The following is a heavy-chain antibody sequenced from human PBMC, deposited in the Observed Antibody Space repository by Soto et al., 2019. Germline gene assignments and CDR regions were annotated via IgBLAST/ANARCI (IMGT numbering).Heavy chain of an antibody. CDR1: GGSINGYY. D-gene: IGHD1-20*01. CDR3: ASCGYNWNPADYYGMDV. CDR2: IYYTGST. Sequence: SETLSLTCTVSGGSINGYYWSWIRQPPGEGLEWIGYIYYTGSTHYNPSLRSRVTISVDTSKNQFSLKLSSVTAADTAVYYCASCGYNWNPADYYGMDVWGQGTTVTVSS. J-gene: IGHJ6*02. V-gene: IGHV4-59*12.